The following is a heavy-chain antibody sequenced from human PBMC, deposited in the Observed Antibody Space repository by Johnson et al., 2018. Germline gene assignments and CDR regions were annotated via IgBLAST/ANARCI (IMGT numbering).Heavy chain of an antibody. Sequence: QVQLLESGGGLVKPGGSLRLSCAASGFMFSDYHMSWIRQAPGKGLEWVSYISSSGSTIYYADSVKGRFTNSRDNAKNSLYLQMNSLRAEDTAVYYGAGDITGTRGWDAFNIWGQGTMVTVSS. CDR2: ISSSGSTI. J-gene: IGHJ3*02. CDR1: GFMFSDYH. CDR3: AGDITGTRGWDAFNI. V-gene: IGHV3-11*01. D-gene: IGHD1-7*01.